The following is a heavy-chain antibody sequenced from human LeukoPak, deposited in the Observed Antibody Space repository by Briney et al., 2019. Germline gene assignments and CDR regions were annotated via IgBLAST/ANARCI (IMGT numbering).Heavy chain of an antibody. CDR1: GFTFSNYA. Sequence: GGSLRLSCAASGFTFSNYAMTWVRQAPGKGLEWVSAISGSTNSTYYADSVKGRFTISRDNSRNTLFLQMNSLRADDTALYYCAKEMKHGGWPFDYWGQGALVTVSS. CDR2: ISGSTNST. D-gene: IGHD6-19*01. V-gene: IGHV3-23*01. J-gene: IGHJ4*02. CDR3: AKEMKHGGWPFDY.